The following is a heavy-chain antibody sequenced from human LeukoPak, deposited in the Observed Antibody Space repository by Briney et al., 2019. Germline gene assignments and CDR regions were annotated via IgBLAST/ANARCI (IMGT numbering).Heavy chain of an antibody. D-gene: IGHD2-2*01. Sequence: GGSLRLSCAASGFTFSSYSMNWVRQAPGKGLEWVSSITGSSSYIYYSDSLKGRFTISRDNAKNSLYLQMNSLRAEDTAVYYCARVWDIVVVPAAMDDYWGQGTLVTVSS. CDR2: ITGSSSYI. V-gene: IGHV3-21*01. CDR3: ARVWDIVVVPAAMDDY. J-gene: IGHJ4*02. CDR1: GFTFSSYS.